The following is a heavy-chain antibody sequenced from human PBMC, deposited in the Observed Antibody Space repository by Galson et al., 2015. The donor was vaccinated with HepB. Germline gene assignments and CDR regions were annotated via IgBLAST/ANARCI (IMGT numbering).Heavy chain of an antibody. CDR3: ARGNPRRGAANVRLIGGNDMDV. V-gene: IGHV1-8*01. J-gene: IGHJ6*02. Sequence: SVKVSCKASGYTFRNYDINWVRQATGQGLEWMGWMNPNVGHTVYAQMFHGRVTMTRNISISTAYMELSGLRSDDTAVYYCARGNPRRGAANVRLIGGNDMDVWGQGTTVIVSS. D-gene: IGHD3-16*01. CDR1: GYTFRNYD. CDR2: MNPNVGHT.